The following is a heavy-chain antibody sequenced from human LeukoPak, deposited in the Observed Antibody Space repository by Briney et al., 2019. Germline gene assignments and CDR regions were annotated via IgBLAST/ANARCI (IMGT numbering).Heavy chain of an antibody. CDR2: IYHSGSP. D-gene: IGHD3-22*01. Sequence: SETLSLTCTVSGYSISIGYYWGWIRQPPGKGLEWSGSIYHSGSPYYNPSIKSRVTTSVDTSKNKFSLKLSSVTAADTAVYYCAGGYYYDSSGYFDYWGQGTLVTVSS. V-gene: IGHV4-38-2*02. CDR1: GYSISIGYY. J-gene: IGHJ4*02. CDR3: AGGYYYDSSGYFDY.